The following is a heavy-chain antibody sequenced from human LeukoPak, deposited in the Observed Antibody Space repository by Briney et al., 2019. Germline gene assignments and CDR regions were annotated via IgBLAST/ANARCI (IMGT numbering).Heavy chain of an antibody. D-gene: IGHD1-26*01. CDR3: ARSRAFNSGAFDP. Sequence: SETLSLTCTVSGGSVSSGSYYWSWIRQPPGKGLEWIGYIYYSGSTNYNPSLKSRVTISVDTSKNQFSLRLNSVTAADTAVYYCARSRAFNSGAFDPWGQGSLVTVSS. V-gene: IGHV4-61*01. CDR2: IYYSGST. J-gene: IGHJ5*02. CDR1: GGSVSSGSYY.